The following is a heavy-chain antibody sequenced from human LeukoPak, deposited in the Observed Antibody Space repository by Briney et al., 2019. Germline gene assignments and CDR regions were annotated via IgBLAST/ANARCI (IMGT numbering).Heavy chain of an antibody. J-gene: IGHJ4*02. D-gene: IGHD4-23*01. V-gene: IGHV3-7*01. CDR1: GFALSSYW. Sequence: GGSLRLSCAASGFALSSYWMSWVRQPPGKGLEWVANIKQDGSEKNYVDSVKGRFTISRDNAKNSLYLQMNSLRAEDTAVYYCARGLGGGWGQGTLVTVSS. CDR2: IKQDGSEK. CDR3: ARGLGGG.